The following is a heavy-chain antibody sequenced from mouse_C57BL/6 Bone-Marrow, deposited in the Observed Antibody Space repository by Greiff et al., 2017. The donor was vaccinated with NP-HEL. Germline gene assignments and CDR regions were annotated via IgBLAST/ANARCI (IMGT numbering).Heavy chain of an antibody. CDR1: GFTFSSYA. CDR2: ISSGGDYI. D-gene: IGHD2-3*01. Sequence: EVMLVESGEGLVKPGGSLKLSCAASGFTFSSYAMSWVRQTPEKRLEWVAYISSGGDYIYYADTVKGRFTISRDNARNTLYLQMSSLKSEDTDMYYCTRGGNGYYVASAMDYWGQGTSVTVSS. V-gene: IGHV5-9-1*02. CDR3: TRGGNGYYVASAMDY. J-gene: IGHJ4*01.